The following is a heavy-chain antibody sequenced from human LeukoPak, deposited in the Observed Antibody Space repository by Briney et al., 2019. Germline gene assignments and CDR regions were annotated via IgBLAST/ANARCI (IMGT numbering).Heavy chain of an antibody. Sequence: ASVTVSCKVSGYTLTELSMHWVRQAPGKGLEWMGGFDPEDGETIYAQKFQGRVTMTEDTSTDTAYMELSSLRSEDTAVYYYATATFRDYYGSGRTQFDYWGQGTLVTVSS. V-gene: IGHV1-24*01. D-gene: IGHD3-10*01. CDR1: GYTLTELS. J-gene: IGHJ4*02. CDR3: ATATFRDYYGSGRTQFDY. CDR2: FDPEDGET.